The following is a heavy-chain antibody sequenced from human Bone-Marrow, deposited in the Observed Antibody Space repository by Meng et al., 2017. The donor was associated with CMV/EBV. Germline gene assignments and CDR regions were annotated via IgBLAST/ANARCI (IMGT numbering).Heavy chain of an antibody. V-gene: IGHV1-8*02. J-gene: IGHJ4*02. Sequence: ASVKVSCKASGYTFTSYDINWVRQVTGQGLEWMGWMNPNSGNTGYAQKFQGRVTMTRNTSISTAYMELSSLRSEDTAVYYCARAPVYCSITSCYLDYWGQGTRVTVSS. CDR3: ARAPVYCSITSCYLDY. CDR1: GYTFTSYD. CDR2: MNPNSGNT. D-gene: IGHD2-2*01.